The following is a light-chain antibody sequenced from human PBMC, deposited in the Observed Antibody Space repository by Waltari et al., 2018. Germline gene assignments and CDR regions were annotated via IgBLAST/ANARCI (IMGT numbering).Light chain of an antibody. Sequence: QSVLTQPPSVSGAPGQRVTISCTGSSPNIAAGYDVHGYQQLPGTSPKLLIYVNSNRPSGVPDRFSGSKSGTSASLAITGLQAEDEADYYCQSYDSSLSVYVFGTGTKVTVL. J-gene: IGLJ1*01. V-gene: IGLV1-40*01. CDR2: VNS. CDR1: SPNIAAGYD. CDR3: QSYDSSLSVYV.